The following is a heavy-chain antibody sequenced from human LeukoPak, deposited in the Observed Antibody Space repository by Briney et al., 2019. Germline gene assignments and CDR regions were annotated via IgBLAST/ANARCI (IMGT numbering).Heavy chain of an antibody. CDR3: ARSSGRSAWFDP. CDR2: IYYSGST. CDR1: GGSISTYF. J-gene: IGHJ5*02. D-gene: IGHD2-15*01. Sequence: KPSETLSLTCIFSGGSISTYFWSWIRQPPGKGPEWIGYIYYSGSTSYNPSLKSRVTISVDTSKNQFSLKLSSVTAADTAVYFCARSSGRSAWFDPWGQGTLVTVSS. V-gene: IGHV4-59*01.